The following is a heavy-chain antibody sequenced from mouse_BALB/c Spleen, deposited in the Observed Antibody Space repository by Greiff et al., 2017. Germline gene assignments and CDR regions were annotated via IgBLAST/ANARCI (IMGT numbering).Heavy chain of an antibody. J-gene: IGHJ4*01. CDR1: GYTFTSYW. CDR2: IDTYDSET. Sequence: QVQLQQPGAELVRPGASVKLSCKASGYTFTSYWMHWVKQRPEQGLEWIGRIDTYDSETHYNQKFKDKAILTVDKSSSTAYMQLSSLTSEDSAVYYCARQAMITASEAMDYWGQGTSVTVSS. V-gene: IGHV1-52*01. CDR3: ARQAMITASEAMDY. D-gene: IGHD2-4*01.